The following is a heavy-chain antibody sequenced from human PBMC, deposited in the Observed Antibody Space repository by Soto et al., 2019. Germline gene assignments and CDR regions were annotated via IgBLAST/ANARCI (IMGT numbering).Heavy chain of an antibody. CDR1: GFTFSNAW. CDR3: TTDGLSNPTFDY. D-gene: IGHD2-15*01. V-gene: IGHV3-15*01. J-gene: IGHJ4*02. CDR2: IKSKTDGGTT. Sequence: GGSLRLSCAASGFTFSNAWMSWVRQSPGKGLEWVGRIKSKTDGGTTDYAAPVKGRFTISRDDSKNTLYLQMNSLKTEDTAVYYCTTDGLSNPTFDYWGQGTLVTVSS.